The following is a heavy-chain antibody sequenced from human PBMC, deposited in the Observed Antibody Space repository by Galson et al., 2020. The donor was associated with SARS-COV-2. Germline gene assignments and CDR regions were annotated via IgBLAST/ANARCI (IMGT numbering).Heavy chain of an antibody. CDR3: AKAPYDSSEKTAFDI. CDR1: GFTFSSYA. Sequence: GESLKISCAASGFTFSSYAMSWVRQAPGKGLEWVSAISCSGGSTYYADSVKGRFTISRDNSKNTLYLQMNSLRAEDTAVYYCAKAPYDSSEKTAFDIWGQGTMVTVSS. J-gene: IGHJ3*02. CDR2: ISCSGGST. V-gene: IGHV3-23*01. D-gene: IGHD3-22*01.